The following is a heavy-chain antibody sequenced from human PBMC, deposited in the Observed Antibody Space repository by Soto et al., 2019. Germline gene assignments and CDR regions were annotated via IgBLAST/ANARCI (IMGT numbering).Heavy chain of an antibody. CDR1: GFTFSDYY. J-gene: IGHJ4*02. D-gene: IGHD1-1*01. Sequence: GGSLRLSCAASGFTFSDYYMSWVRQAPGRGLEWISYSSNSGTFARYATSVKGRFSISRDNANNSLYLEMNSLRVEDTAVYYCARSGDNFNVLDYWGQGTPVTVS. CDR2: SSNSGTFA. CDR3: ARSGDNFNVLDY. V-gene: IGHV3-11*06.